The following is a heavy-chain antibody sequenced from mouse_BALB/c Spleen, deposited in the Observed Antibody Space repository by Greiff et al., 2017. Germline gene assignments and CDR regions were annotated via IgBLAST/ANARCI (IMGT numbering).Heavy chain of an antibody. CDR2: ISNGGGST. V-gene: IGHV5-12-2*01. Sequence: EVQVVESGGGLVQPGGSLKLSCAASGFTFSSYTMSWVRQTPEKRLEWVAYISNGGGSTYYPDTVKGRFTISRDNAKNTLYLQMSSLKSEDTAMYYCARQKRREMDYWGQGTSVTVSS. CDR3: ARQKRREMDY. J-gene: IGHJ4*01. CDR1: GFTFSSYT.